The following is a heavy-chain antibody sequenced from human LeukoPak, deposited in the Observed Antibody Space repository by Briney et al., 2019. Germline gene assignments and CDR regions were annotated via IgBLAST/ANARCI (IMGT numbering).Heavy chain of an antibody. D-gene: IGHD3-10*01. CDR3: VRDRELNY. CDR2: IYNSGST. CDR1: GGSISIYY. Sequence: SETLSLTCTVSGGSISIYYWSWIRQPPGKGLEWIGYIYNSGSTNYNPSLKSRVTISVDTSKNQFSLNLGSVTAADTAVYYCVRDRELNYWGQGTLVTISS. V-gene: IGHV4-59*01. J-gene: IGHJ4*02.